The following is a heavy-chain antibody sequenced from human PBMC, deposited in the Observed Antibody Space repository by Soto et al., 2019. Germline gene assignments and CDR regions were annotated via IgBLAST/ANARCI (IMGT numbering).Heavy chain of an antibody. D-gene: IGHD1-26*01. Sequence: QVQLVESGGGVVQPGRSLRLSCAASGFTFSSYGMHWVRQAPGKGLEWVTVAWYDGRNKYYADSVKGRFTISRDNSXNTVYLQMNNLRAEDTAVYYCARDKGVGGSALGDYWGQGTLVTVSS. V-gene: IGHV3-33*01. J-gene: IGHJ4*02. CDR3: ARDKGVGGSALGDY. CDR2: AWYDGRNK. CDR1: GFTFSSYG.